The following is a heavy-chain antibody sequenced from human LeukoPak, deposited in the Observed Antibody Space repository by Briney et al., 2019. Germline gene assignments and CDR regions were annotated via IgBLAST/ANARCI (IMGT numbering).Heavy chain of an antibody. D-gene: IGHD6-19*01. CDR3: AKAGSGFTDY. Sequence: GGSLRLSCAASEFIFNRSWMNWVRQAPGKGLEWVSAISGSGGSTYYADSVKGRFTISRDNSKNTLYLQMNSLRAEDTAVYYCAKAGSGFTDYWGQGTLVTVSS. V-gene: IGHV3-23*01. CDR2: ISGSGGST. J-gene: IGHJ4*02. CDR1: EFIFNRSW.